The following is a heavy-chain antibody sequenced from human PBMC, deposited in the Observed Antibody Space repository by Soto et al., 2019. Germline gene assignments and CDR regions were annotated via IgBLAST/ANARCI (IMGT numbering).Heavy chain of an antibody. CDR2: INPSGGTT. CDR3: ASGTVTTT. J-gene: IGHJ3*01. CDR1: GYSFTSFY. Sequence: QVQLVQSGAEVRKPGASVKVSCTTSGYSFTSFYIHWVRQAPGQGLEWMGIINPSGGTTTYAEKFQGRVTMTTDTSTSTVSMELSSLRYDDTAVYYCASGTVTTTWGQGTMVTVAS. V-gene: IGHV1-46*03. D-gene: IGHD1-1*01.